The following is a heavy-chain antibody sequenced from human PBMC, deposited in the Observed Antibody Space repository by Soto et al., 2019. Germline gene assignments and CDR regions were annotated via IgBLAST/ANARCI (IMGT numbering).Heavy chain of an antibody. D-gene: IGHD2-2*01. V-gene: IGHV1-69*06. CDR3: ARIPXAPPVAPPSYYYYGMDV. CDR1: GGTFSSYA. CDR2: IIPIFGTA. J-gene: IGHJ6*02. Sequence: SVKVSCKASGGTFSSYAISWVRQAPGQGLEWMGGIIPIFGTANYAQKFQGRVTITADKSTSTAYMELSSLRSEDTAVYYCARIPXAPPVAPPSYYYYGMDVWGQGTTVTVSS.